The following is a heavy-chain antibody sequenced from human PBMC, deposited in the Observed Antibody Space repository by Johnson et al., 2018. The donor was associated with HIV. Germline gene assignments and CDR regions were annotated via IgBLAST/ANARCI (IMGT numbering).Heavy chain of an antibody. J-gene: IGHJ3*01. V-gene: IGHV3-20*04. CDR3: AKEYSSSSRDLAN. CDR2: INWNGGST. Sequence: VQLVESGGGLVQPGRSLRLSCAASGFTFDDYGMNWVRQAPGKGLEWVSGINWNGGSTGYADSVKGRFTISRDNSKNTLYLQMNSLRAEDTAVYYCAKEYSSSSRDLANWGQGTMVTVSS. D-gene: IGHD6-6*01. CDR1: GFTFDDYG.